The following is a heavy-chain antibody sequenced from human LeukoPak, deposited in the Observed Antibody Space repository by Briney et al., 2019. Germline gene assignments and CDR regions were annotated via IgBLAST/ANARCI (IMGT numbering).Heavy chain of an antibody. V-gene: IGHV3-21*01. CDR3: ARARPGGADTGAIDY. D-gene: IGHD2-21*01. Sequence: GGSLRLSCAASGFTFSSYSMNWVRQAPGKGLEWVSSISSSSSYIYYADSVKGRFTISRDNAKNSLYLQMNSLRAEDTAVYYCARARPGGADTGAIDYWGQGTLVTVSS. CDR2: ISSSSSYI. J-gene: IGHJ4*02. CDR1: GFTFSSYS.